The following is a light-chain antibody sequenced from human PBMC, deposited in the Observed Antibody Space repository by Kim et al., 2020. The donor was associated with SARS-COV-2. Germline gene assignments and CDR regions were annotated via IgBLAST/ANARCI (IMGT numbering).Light chain of an antibody. Sequence: PGQSVTLSCSGTSNDVGGYKYVPWYQQHPGKAPKLMIYDVNNRPSGVPDRFSGSKSGNTASLTISGLQPEDEADYYCCSYAGSYTIFGGGTQLTVL. CDR1: SNDVGGYKY. J-gene: IGLJ2*01. V-gene: IGLV2-11*03. CDR2: DVN. CDR3: CSYAGSYTI.